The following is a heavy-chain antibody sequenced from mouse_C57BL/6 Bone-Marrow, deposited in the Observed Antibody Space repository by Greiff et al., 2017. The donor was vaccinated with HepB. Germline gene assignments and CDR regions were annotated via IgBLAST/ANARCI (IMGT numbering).Heavy chain of an antibody. V-gene: IGHV1-26*01. J-gene: IGHJ4*01. CDR2: INPNNGGT. CDR1: GYTFTDYY. CDR3: ARWRSYGESMDY. D-gene: IGHD1-1*01. Sequence: EVQLQQSGPELVKPGASVKISCKASGYTFTDYYMNWVKQSHGKSLEWIGDINPNNGGTSYNQKFKGKATLTVDKSSSTAYMELRSLTSEDSAVYYCARWRSYGESMDYWGQGASVTVSS.